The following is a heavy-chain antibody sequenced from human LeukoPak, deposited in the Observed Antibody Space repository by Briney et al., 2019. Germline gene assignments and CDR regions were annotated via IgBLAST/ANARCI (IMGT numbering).Heavy chain of an antibody. CDR2: INQDGGAI. CDR3: ARWSGEWGDLQFDY. CDR1: EFIFNKYW. J-gene: IGHJ4*02. V-gene: IGHV3-7*02. D-gene: IGHD3-10*01. Sequence: GGSLTLYNEVYEFIFNKYWRSWVRQDPGKKLEWVANINQDGGAIQSVDSVKGRFTISRDNSKNSLYLQMNSLRAEDTAVYYCARWSGEWGDLQFDYWGQGTPVTVSS.